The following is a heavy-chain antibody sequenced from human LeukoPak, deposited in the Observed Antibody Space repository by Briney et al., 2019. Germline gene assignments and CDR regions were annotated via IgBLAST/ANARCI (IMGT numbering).Heavy chain of an antibody. D-gene: IGHD2-8*01. V-gene: IGHV4-39*01. CDR2: IYYSGSS. CDR1: GFSISSSSYY. Sequence: SETLSLTCTVSGFSISSSSYYWGWIRQPPGKGLEWIGSIYYSGSSYYNPSLKSRLTISVEASKIHFSLQLGCGAAADTAVYYCARLGVNYYYYYGMDVWRQGTTVTVS. J-gene: IGHJ6*02. CDR3: ARLGVNYYYYYGMDV.